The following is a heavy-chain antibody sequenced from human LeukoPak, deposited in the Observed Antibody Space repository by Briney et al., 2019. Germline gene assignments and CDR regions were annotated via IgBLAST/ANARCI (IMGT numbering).Heavy chain of an antibody. CDR2: IDGDDGK. J-gene: IGHJ4*02. CDR3: ARGYSGYLYDF. CDR1: GWSRRTMGMR. V-gene: IGHV2-70*04. D-gene: IGHD5-12*01. Sequence: SGPALVKPTQSLTLTCTCSGWSRRTMGMRVSWVRQPPGKALEWLARIDGDDGKLYSTALRTRLTISKNTSKSKVVLTMTNMDPVDTATYFCARGYSGYLYDFWGQGALVTASS.